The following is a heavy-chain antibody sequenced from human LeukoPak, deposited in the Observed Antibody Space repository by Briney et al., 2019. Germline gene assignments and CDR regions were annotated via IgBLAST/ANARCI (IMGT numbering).Heavy chain of an antibody. V-gene: IGHV3-74*01. CDR3: ARSTHYPYWYFDL. Sequence: PGGSLRLSCAASGFTFNTYWMHWVRQAPGKGLVWVSRINSDGSSTSYADSVKGRFTISRDNAKNTLYLQMNSLRAEDTAVYYCARSTHYPYWYFDLWGRGTLVTVSS. CDR1: GFTFNTYW. J-gene: IGHJ2*01. D-gene: IGHD3-10*01. CDR2: INSDGSST.